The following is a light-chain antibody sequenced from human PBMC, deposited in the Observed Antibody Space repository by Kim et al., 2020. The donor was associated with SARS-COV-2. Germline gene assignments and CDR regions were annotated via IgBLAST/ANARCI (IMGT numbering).Light chain of an antibody. CDR1: QSVLNRSSNRNH. CDR2: WAS. J-gene: IGKJ2*01. Sequence: IVMTQSPDSLALSLGERATINCKSSQSVLNRSSNRNHLAWYQQKPGQPPKLLFYWASMRESGVHERFSASGSGTDFTLHISSLQAEDVAVYFCQQYSSLPLHFGQGTKLEI. V-gene: IGKV4-1*01. CDR3: QQYSSLPLH.